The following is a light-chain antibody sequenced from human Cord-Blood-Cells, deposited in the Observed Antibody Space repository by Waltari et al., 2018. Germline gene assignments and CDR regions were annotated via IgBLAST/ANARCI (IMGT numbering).Light chain of an antibody. Sequence: QSVLTQPPSVSGAPGQRVTISCTGSSSNIGAGYDVHWYKQLPGTAPKLLIYGNSNRPSGVPDRFSGSKSGTSASLAITGLQAEDEADYYCQSYDSSHWVFGGGTKLTVL. CDR3: QSYDSSHWV. CDR2: GNS. CDR1: SSNIGAGYD. V-gene: IGLV1-40*01. J-gene: IGLJ3*02.